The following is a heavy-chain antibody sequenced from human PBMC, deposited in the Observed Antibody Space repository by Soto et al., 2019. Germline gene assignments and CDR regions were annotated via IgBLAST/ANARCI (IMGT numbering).Heavy chain of an antibody. CDR2: ISASGGRT. CDR3: AKDQEVRSELEVQYLDP. V-gene: IGHV3-23*01. CDR1: GFTFSSYA. Sequence: EVQLLESGGGLVQPGGSLRLSCAASGFTFSSYAMSWVRQAPGKGLEWVSGISASGGRTYDADSVRGRFIISRDNSKNTLYLQMNSLRGEDTAVYYCAKDQEVRSELEVQYLDPWGRGTLVTVSS. D-gene: IGHD1-1*01. J-gene: IGHJ2*01.